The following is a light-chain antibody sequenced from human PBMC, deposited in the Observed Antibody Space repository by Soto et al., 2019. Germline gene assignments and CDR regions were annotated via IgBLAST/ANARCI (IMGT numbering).Light chain of an antibody. CDR1: QSVGTS. Sequence: EIVMTQSPATLSVSPGESATLSCRASQSVGTSLAWYQQKPGQPPRLLIYHASTRATAVPARFSGSGSGTEFTLTISSLQSEDFAVYYCQHHFNWPPFAFGPGTKLEI. J-gene: IGKJ2*01. V-gene: IGKV3-15*01. CDR3: QHHFNWPPFA. CDR2: HAS.